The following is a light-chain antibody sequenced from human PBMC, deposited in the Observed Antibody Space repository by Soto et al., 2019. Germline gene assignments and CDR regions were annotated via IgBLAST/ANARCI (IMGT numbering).Light chain of an antibody. Sequence: SYELTQPPSVPVAPGQTARITCGGNNIGRKSVHWYQQKPGQAPVLAVFDDSDRPSGIPERFSGSNSGNTATLTISSVEAGDEADYFCQVWDSTNDHFVFGTGTKVTVL. CDR3: QVWDSTNDHFV. CDR2: DDS. V-gene: IGLV3-21*02. CDR1: NIGRKS. J-gene: IGLJ1*01.